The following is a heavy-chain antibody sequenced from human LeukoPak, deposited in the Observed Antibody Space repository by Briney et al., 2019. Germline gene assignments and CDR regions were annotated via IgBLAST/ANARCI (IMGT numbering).Heavy chain of an antibody. CDR2: INSDGSST. D-gene: IGHD2-2*01. CDR1: GFTFSSYW. Sequence: GGSLRLSCAASGFTFSSYWMHWVRQAPGKGLVWVSRINSDGSSTSYADSVKGRFTISRDNAKNTLYLQMNSLGAEDTAVYYCARGCSSTSCYGFDYWGQGTLVTVSS. CDR3: ARGCSSTSCYGFDY. V-gene: IGHV3-74*01. J-gene: IGHJ4*02.